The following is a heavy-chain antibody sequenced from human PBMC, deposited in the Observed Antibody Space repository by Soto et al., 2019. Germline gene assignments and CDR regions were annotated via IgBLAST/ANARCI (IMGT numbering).Heavy chain of an antibody. D-gene: IGHD4-17*01. Sequence: SETLSLTCTVSGGSISSGDYYWSWIRQPPGKGLEWIGYIYYSGSTYYNPSLKSRVTISVDTSKNQFSLKLSSVTAADTAVYYCAREGDYSYYFDYWGQGTLVTVSS. J-gene: IGHJ4*02. CDR1: GGSISSGDYY. CDR3: AREGDYSYYFDY. CDR2: IYYSGST. V-gene: IGHV4-30-4*01.